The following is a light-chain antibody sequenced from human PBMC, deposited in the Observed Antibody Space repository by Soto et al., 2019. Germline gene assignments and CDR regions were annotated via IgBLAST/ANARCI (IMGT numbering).Light chain of an antibody. CDR2: DAS. V-gene: IGKV3-11*01. CDR1: QSISTY. CDR3: QQRSNWIT. Sequence: EIVLTQSPATLSLFPGERATLSCRASQSISTYLAWYQQRSGQAPRLLIFDASSRATGIPARFSGSGSGTDFTLTSSSLEPEDFAVYYCQQRSNWITVGGGTKVDIK. J-gene: IGKJ4*01.